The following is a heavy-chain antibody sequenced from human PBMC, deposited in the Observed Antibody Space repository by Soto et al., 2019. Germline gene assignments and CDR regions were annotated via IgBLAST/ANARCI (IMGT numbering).Heavy chain of an antibody. J-gene: IGHJ6*02. CDR3: ARDKRGYGGKDDYYGMDV. CDR1: GFTFSSYG. V-gene: IGHV3-33*01. CDR2: IWYDGSNK. Sequence: QVQLVESGGGVVQPGRSLRLSCAASGFTFSSYGMHWVRQAPGKGLEWVAVIWYDGSNKYYADSVKGRFTISRDNSKNTLSLQMNSLRAEDTAVYYCARDKRGYGGKDDYYGMDVWGQGTTVTVSS. D-gene: IGHD4-17*01.